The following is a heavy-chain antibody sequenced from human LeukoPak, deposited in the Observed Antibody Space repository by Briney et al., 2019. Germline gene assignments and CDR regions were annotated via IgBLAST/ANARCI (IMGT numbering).Heavy chain of an antibody. CDR2: IYTSGST. CDR3: ARITPAHYHDSSGYYYSGAFDI. D-gene: IGHD3-22*01. CDR1: GGSISSGSYY. V-gene: IGHV4-61*02. J-gene: IGHJ3*02. Sequence: SQTLSLTCTVSGGSISSGSYYWSWIRQPAGKGLEWIGRIYTSGSTNYNPSLKSRVTISVDTSKNQFSLKLSSVTAADTAVYYCARITPAHYHDSSGYYYSGAFDIWGQGTMVTVSS.